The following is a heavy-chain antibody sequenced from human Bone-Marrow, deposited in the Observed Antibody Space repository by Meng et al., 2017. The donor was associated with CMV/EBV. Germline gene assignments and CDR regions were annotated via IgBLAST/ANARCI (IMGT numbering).Heavy chain of an antibody. Sequence: GGSLRLSCAASGFTFDDYAMHWVRQAPGKGLEWVSGISWNSGSIGYADSVKGRFTISRDNAKNSLYLQMNSLRAEDTALYYCARGTSYSSSLEYFQHWGQGTLVTVSS. CDR2: ISWNSGSI. D-gene: IGHD6-6*01. CDR3: ARGTSYSSSLEYFQH. CDR1: GFTFDDYA. V-gene: IGHV3-9*01. J-gene: IGHJ1*01.